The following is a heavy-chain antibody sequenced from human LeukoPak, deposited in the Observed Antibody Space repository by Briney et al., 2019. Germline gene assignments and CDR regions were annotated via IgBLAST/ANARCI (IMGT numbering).Heavy chain of an antibody. Sequence: PSETLSLTCTVSGGSISSYYWSWIRQPPGKGLEWIGYIYYSGSTNYNPSLKSRVTISVDTSKSQFSLKLSSVTAADTAVYCCARAGGRGRVDYWGQGTLVTVSS. CDR1: GGSISSYY. J-gene: IGHJ4*02. CDR3: ARAGGRGRVDY. D-gene: IGHD1-26*01. CDR2: IYYSGST. V-gene: IGHV4-59*01.